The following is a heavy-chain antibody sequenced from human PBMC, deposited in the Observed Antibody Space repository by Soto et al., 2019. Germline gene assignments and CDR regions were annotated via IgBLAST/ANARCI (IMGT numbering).Heavy chain of an antibody. CDR3: ARASSIAARFYYYYYGMDV. Sequence: SETLSLTCTVSGGSISSGDYYWSWIRQPPGKGLEWIGYIYYSGSTYYNPSLKSRVTISVDTSKNQFSLKLTSVTAADTAVYYCARASSIAARFYYYYYGMDVWGQGTTVTVSS. CDR1: GGSISSGDYY. D-gene: IGHD6-6*01. V-gene: IGHV4-30-4*01. CDR2: IYYSGST. J-gene: IGHJ6*02.